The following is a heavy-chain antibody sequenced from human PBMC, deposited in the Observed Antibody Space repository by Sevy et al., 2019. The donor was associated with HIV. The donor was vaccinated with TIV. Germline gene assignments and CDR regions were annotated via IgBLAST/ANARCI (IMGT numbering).Heavy chain of an antibody. D-gene: IGHD3-22*01. CDR1: GYTFSVHY. CDR3: ARLRYSDPSGQYYGGGVDYFDY. Sequence: ASVKVSCSTSGYTFSVHYIYWVRQAAGQGLEWMGWINPNTGDTNFSPKFQGRVTMTRDSSINTAYMELSRLTSADTAVYFCARLRYSDPSGQYYGGGVDYFDYWGQGTLVTVSS. CDR2: INPNTGDT. V-gene: IGHV1-2*02. J-gene: IGHJ4*02.